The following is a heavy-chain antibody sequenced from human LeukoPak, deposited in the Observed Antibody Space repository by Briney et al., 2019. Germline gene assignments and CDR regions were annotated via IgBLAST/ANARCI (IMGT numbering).Heavy chain of an antibody. Sequence: GGSLRLSCAASGFTFSSYSMNWVRQAPGKGLEWVSYISSSSSTIYYADSVKGRFTISRDNAKNSLYLQMNSLRAEDTAVYYCVQRGYSYGFDYWGQGTPVTVSS. D-gene: IGHD5-18*01. V-gene: IGHV3-48*01. CDR1: GFTFSSYS. CDR2: ISSSSSTI. J-gene: IGHJ4*02. CDR3: VQRGYSYGFDY.